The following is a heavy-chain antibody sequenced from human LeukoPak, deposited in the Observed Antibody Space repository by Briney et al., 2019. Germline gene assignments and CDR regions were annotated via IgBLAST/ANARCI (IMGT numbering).Heavy chain of an antibody. J-gene: IGHJ4*02. CDR3: AKDTDY. CDR1: GFTFSSYG. CDR2: ISYDGSNK. Sequence: GGFLRLSCAASGFTFSSYGMHWVRQAPGKGLEWVAVISYDGSNKYYADSVKGRFTISRDNSKNTLYLQMNSLRAEDTAVYYCAKDTDYWGQGTLVTVSS. V-gene: IGHV3-30*18.